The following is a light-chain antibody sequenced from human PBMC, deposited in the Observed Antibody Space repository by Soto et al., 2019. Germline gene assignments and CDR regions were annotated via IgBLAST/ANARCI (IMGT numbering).Light chain of an antibody. Sequence: EIVLTQSPGTLSLSPGERVTLSCRASQSVSSSYLAWYQQKPGQAARLLIYGASSRATGIPDRFSGSGSGTDFALKDSPLESDQSAVYYGQQYGYLQVFGQGTRLEIK. CDR2: GAS. J-gene: IGKJ5*01. CDR1: QSVSSSY. V-gene: IGKV3-20*01. CDR3: QQYGYLQV.